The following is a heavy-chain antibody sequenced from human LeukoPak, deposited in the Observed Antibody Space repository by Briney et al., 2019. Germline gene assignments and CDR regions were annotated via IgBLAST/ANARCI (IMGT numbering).Heavy chain of an antibody. V-gene: IGHV4-30-4*08. Sequence: PSETLSLTCTVSGGSISSSSYYWGWIRQPPGKGLEWIGYIYYSGSTYYNPSLKSRVTISVDTSKNQFSLKLSSVTAADTAVYYCARARDIVVVGYFDYWGQGTLVTVSS. CDR3: ARARDIVVVGYFDY. D-gene: IGHD2-2*01. J-gene: IGHJ4*02. CDR1: GGSISSSSYY. CDR2: IYYSGST.